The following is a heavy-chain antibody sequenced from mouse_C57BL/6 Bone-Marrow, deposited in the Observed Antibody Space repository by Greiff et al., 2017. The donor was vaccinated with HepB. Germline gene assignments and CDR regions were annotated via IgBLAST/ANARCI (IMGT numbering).Heavy chain of an antibody. CDR1: GYTFTSYW. Sequence: QVQLQQPGAELVMPGASVKLSCKASGYTFTSYWMHWVKQRPGQGLEWIGEIAPSDSYTNYNQKFKGKSTLTVDKSSSTAYMQLSSLTSEDSAVYYCARGRSSGFAYWGQGTLVTVSA. J-gene: IGHJ3*01. CDR3: ARGRSSGFAY. CDR2: IAPSDSYT. V-gene: IGHV1-69*01. D-gene: IGHD1-1*01.